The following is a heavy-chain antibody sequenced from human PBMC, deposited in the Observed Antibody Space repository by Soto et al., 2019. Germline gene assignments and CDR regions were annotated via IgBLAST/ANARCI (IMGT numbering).Heavy chain of an antibody. D-gene: IGHD2-21*02. V-gene: IGHV1-69*06. CDR1: GGTFTPSL. Sequence: QGQLVQSGAEVKKPGSSVRVSCKASGGTFTPSLFSWVRQAPGQGLEYMGNIIPTFDSPKYAQKFQGRTTISADKPADPVYMDLTSLRSDDTALYYGASVWGMTVTATASWGQETLVTVSS. J-gene: IGHJ5*01. CDR2: IIPTFDSP. CDR3: ASVWGMTVTATAS.